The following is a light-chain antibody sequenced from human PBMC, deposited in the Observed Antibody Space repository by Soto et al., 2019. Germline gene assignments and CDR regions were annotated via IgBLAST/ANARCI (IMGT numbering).Light chain of an antibody. CDR2: KAS. J-gene: IGKJ2*01. V-gene: IGKV1-5*03. CDR3: QQYDRWYT. CDR1: QSISSW. Sequence: DIQMTQSPSTLSSSVGDRVTITCRASQSISSWLAWYQQKPGQAPKLLIYKASIVKSGVPSRFSGSGSGTEFTLTISSLQPDDFATYYCQQYDRWYTFGQGTKLEIK.